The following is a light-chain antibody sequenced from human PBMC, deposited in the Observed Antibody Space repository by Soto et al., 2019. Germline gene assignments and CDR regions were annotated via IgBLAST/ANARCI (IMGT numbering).Light chain of an antibody. CDR2: SAA. V-gene: IGKV1-39*01. J-gene: IGKJ5*01. Sequence: DIQMTQSPSSLSASVGDRVTITCRASQTISRYLNWYQQKAGKAPRVLIYSAATLQSGVPPRFSGSGSGTDFTLTISNLQPEDFATYYCQQRNYWQVTFGQGTRLEIK. CDR3: QQRNYWQVT. CDR1: QTISRY.